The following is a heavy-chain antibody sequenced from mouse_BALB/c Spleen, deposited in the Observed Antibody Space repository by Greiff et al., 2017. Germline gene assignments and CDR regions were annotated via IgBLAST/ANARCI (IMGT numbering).Heavy chain of an antibody. Sequence: EVQLVESGPGLVKPSQSLSLTCTVTGYSITSDYAWNWIRQFPGNKLEWMGYISYSGSTSYNPSLKSRISITRDTSKNQFFLQLNSVTTEDTATYYCAKRGRYYFDYWGQGTTLTVSS. V-gene: IGHV3-2*02. CDR3: AKRGRYYFDY. CDR2: ISYSGST. CDR1: GYSITSDYA. D-gene: IGHD3-3*01. J-gene: IGHJ2*01.